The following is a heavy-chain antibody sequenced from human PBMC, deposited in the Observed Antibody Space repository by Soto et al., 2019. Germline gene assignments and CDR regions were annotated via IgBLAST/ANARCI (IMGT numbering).Heavy chain of an antibody. CDR2: ISGGGGST. V-gene: IGHV3-23*01. CDR1: GFTFSIYA. Sequence: RLSCAASGFTFSIYAMSWVRQAPGKGLEWVSTISGGGGSTYYADSVKGRFTISRDTPKNTLYLQMNSLRPEDTAVYYCAKDRMGATPNWFDPWGQGTLV. D-gene: IGHD1-26*01. J-gene: IGHJ5*02. CDR3: AKDRMGATPNWFDP.